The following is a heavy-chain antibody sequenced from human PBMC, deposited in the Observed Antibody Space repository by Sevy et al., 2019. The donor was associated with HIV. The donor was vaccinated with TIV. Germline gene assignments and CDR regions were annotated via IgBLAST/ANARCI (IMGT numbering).Heavy chain of an antibody. D-gene: IGHD5-12*01. CDR3: ARAGSGYDPDY. J-gene: IGHJ4*02. Sequence: SETLSLTCTVSGGSISSYYWSWIRQPPGKGLEWIGYIYYSGSTNYNPSLKSRVTISVDTSKNQFSLKLGSVTAADTAVYYCARAGSGYDPDYWGQGTLVTVS. CDR1: GGSISSYY. V-gene: IGHV4-59*01. CDR2: IYYSGST.